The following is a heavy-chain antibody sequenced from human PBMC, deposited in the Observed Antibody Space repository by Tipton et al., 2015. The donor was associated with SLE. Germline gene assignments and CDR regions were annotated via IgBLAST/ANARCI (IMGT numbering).Heavy chain of an antibody. CDR1: GFIFSSYW. CDR3: ARGECGGECSFDY. V-gene: IGHV3-7*01. Sequence: SLRLSCAASGFIFSSYWMNWVRQAPGKGLEWVANIKKDGSETNYLDSVKGRFTISRDNARNSLYLQMDTLRAEDTAVYYCARGECGGECSFDYWVQGDLVTVSS. D-gene: IGHD2-21*01. CDR2: IKKDGSET. J-gene: IGHJ4*02.